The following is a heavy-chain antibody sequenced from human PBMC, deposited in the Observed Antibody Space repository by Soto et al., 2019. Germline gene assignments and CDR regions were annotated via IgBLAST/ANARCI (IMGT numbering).Heavy chain of an antibody. V-gene: IGHV1-18*04. CDR1: VYTFTNYG. D-gene: IGHD6-13*01. Sequence: VASVKVSCTASVYTFTNYGISWVRQAPGQGPEWMGWISGFNGNTKYARKVQGRVTLTTDTSATTAYMELRGLRSDDTAVYYCARGGSSWSAEYYEHWGQGTLVTVSS. CDR3: ARGGSSWSAEYYEH. CDR2: ISGFNGNT. J-gene: IGHJ1*01.